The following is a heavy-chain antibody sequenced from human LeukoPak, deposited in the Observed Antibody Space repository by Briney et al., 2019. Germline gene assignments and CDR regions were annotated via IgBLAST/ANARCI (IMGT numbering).Heavy chain of an antibody. J-gene: IGHJ4*02. CDR2: ISDSGGST. D-gene: IGHD1-26*01. CDR1: GFTFSSYS. V-gene: IGHV3-23*01. Sequence: PGGSLRLSCAASGFTFSSYSMNWVRQAPGKGLEWVSAISDSGGSTYYADSVKGRFTISRDNSKNTLDLQMNSLRAEDRAVYYCAKAGIVGETTNLDYWGQGTLVTVSS. CDR3: AKAGIVGETTNLDY.